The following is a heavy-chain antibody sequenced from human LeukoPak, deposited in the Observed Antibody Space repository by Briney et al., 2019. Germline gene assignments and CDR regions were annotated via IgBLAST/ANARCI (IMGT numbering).Heavy chain of an antibody. CDR2: ISDDGNND. V-gene: IGHV3-30*18. D-gene: IGHD1-26*01. Sequence: PGGSLRLSCAASGFTFSRHGMHWVRQAPGKGLEWVAAISDDGNNDYYIGSVKGRFTISRDNSKNTLYLEINSLRSEDTAVYYCGKGGGRPLDACDIWGPGTRVTVSS. J-gene: IGHJ3*02. CDR1: GFTFSRHG. CDR3: GKGGGRPLDACDI.